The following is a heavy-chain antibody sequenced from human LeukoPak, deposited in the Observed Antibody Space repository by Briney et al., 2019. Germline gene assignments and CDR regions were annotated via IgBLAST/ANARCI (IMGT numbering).Heavy chain of an antibody. CDR2: INRDGTTT. CDR3: ARGNCYGMDV. CDR1: ESTFTKFW. Sequence: GGSLRLSCAASESTFTKFWVHWVRQAPGKGLVWVSFINRDGTTTTYADSVKGRSTVSRDNAKNTLYLQMNSLRAEDTAVYYCARGNCYGMDVWGQGTTVTVSS. D-gene: IGHD2/OR15-2a*01. V-gene: IGHV3-74*03. J-gene: IGHJ6*02.